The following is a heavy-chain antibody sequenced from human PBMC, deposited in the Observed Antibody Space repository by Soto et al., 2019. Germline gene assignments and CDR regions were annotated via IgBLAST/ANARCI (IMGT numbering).Heavy chain of an antibody. D-gene: IGHD1-20*01. J-gene: IGHJ3*02. V-gene: IGHV3-30-3*01. Sequence: PGGSLRLSCAASGFTFSSYAMHWARQAPGKGLEWVAVISYDGSNKYYADSVKGRFTISRDNSKNTLYLQMNSLRAEDTAVYYCARDAYNWNDVAAFDIWGQGTMVTVSS. CDR2: ISYDGSNK. CDR1: GFTFSSYA. CDR3: ARDAYNWNDVAAFDI.